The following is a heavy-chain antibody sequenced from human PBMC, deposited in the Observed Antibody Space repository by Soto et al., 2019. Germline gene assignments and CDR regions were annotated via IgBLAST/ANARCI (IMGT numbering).Heavy chain of an antibody. CDR3: ARGKIAVAGKYNWFDP. V-gene: IGHV4-34*01. CDR1: GGSFSGYY. D-gene: IGHD6-19*01. CDR2: INHSGST. J-gene: IGHJ5*02. Sequence: PSETLSLTCAVYGGSFSGYYWSWIRQPPGKGLEWIGEINHSGSTNYNPSLKSRVTISVDTSKNQFSLKLSSVTAADTAVYYCARGKIAVAGKYNWFDPWGQGTLVTVSS.